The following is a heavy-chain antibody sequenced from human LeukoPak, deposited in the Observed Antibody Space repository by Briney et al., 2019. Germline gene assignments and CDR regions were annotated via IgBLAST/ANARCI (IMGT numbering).Heavy chain of an antibody. J-gene: IGHJ3*02. CDR3: ARHCASGTCAFDI. Sequence: SETLSLTCTVSGGSISSSTYYWGWIRQPPGKGLEWIGNIYYSGSTNYNPSLKSRVTISVDTSKNQFSLKLTSVTAADTAVYYCARHCASGTCAFDIWGQGTMVTVSS. V-gene: IGHV4-39*01. CDR2: IYYSGST. CDR1: GGSISSSTYY. D-gene: IGHD6-13*01.